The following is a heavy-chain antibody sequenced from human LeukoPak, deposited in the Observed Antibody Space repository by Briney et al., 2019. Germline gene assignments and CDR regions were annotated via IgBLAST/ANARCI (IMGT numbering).Heavy chain of an antibody. CDR3: ARDGLAVAGSPVYFDY. V-gene: IGHV3-21*03. D-gene: IGHD6-19*01. J-gene: IGHJ4*02. CDR1: GFTFSSYS. Sequence: GGSLRLSCAASGFTFSSYSMNWVRQAPGKGLEWVSSISSSSSYIYYADSEKGRFTISRDNAKNSLYLQMNSLRAEDTAVYYCARDGLAVAGSPVYFDYWGQGTLVTVSS. CDR2: ISSSSSYI.